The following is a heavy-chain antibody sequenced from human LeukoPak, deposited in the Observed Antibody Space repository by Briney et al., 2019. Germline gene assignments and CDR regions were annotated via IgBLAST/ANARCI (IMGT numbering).Heavy chain of an antibody. V-gene: IGHV3-11*01. D-gene: IGHD6-19*01. Sequence: PGGSLRLSCAASGFTFSDYYMTWIRQAPGKGLEWFSYISSSGSTTHYTDSVKGRFTISRDNAKNSLYVQMNSLRAEDTAVYYCARVPRSGGSIDYWGQGTLVAVSS. J-gene: IGHJ4*02. CDR3: ARVPRSGGSIDY. CDR2: ISSSGSTT. CDR1: GFTFSDYY.